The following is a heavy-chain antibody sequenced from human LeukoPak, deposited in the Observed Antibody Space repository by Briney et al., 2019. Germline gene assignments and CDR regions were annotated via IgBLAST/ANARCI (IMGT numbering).Heavy chain of an antibody. D-gene: IGHD5-24*01. V-gene: IGHV3-9*01. CDR1: GFTFDDYA. J-gene: IGHJ3*02. CDR3: VKGRSPDGYNLRIDGFDI. CDR2: ISWNSGNI. Sequence: PGGSLRLSCAASGFTFDDYAIYWVRQAPGKGLEWASGISWNSGNIGYADSVRGRFTISRDNAKNSLYLQMNSLRAGDTALYYCVKGRSPDGYNLRIDGFDIWGQGTMVTVSS.